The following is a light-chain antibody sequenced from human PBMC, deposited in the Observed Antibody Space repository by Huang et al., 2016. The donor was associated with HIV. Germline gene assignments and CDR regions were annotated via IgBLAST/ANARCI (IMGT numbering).Light chain of an antibody. J-gene: IGKJ1*01. Sequence: SVGEAVTINCLEDQHINKSLNWYQQKQGKAPKLLIYAGATLESGVPSRFSGSGSGSRFTLNIGNLQPEDFATYYCQQSFSVPRTFG. CDR1: QHINKS. CDR3: QQSFSVPRT. CDR2: AGA. V-gene: IGKV1-39*01.